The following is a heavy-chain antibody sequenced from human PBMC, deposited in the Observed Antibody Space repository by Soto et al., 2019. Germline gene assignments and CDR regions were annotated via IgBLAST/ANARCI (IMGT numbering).Heavy chain of an antibody. J-gene: IGHJ5*01. CDR3: ARLSSGWFDY. V-gene: IGHV6-1*01. CDR2: TYYRSKWYN. CDR1: GDSVSSDSAA. Sequence: QSLSLTCAISGDSVSSDSAAWNCIRQSPSRGLEWLGRTYYRSKWYNDYALSVKGRITINPDTSKNQFSLQLNSVTPEDTSVYYCARLSSGWFDYWGQGTLVTVSS. D-gene: IGHD6-19*01.